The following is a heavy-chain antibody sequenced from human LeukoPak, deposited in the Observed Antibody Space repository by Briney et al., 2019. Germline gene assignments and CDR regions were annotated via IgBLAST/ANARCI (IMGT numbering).Heavy chain of an antibody. Sequence: TGGSLRLSCAASGFTFSSYAMHWVRQAPGKGLGWVAVISYDGSNKYYADSVKGRFTISRDNSKNTLYLQMNSLRAEDTAVYYCARDSEAHGDYYYYMDVWGIGTTVTVSS. V-gene: IGHV3-30*01. CDR2: ISYDGSNK. D-gene: IGHD1-26*01. J-gene: IGHJ6*03. CDR3: ARDSEAHGDYYYYMDV. CDR1: GFTFSSYA.